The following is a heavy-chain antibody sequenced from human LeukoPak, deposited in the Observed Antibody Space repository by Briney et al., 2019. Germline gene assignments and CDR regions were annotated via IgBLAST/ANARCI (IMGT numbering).Heavy chain of an antibody. CDR2: INPNSGGT. CDR3: ARDPRSRSGYDDSIFDY. Sequence: ASVKVSCKASGYTFTGYYMHWVRQAPGQGLEWMGWINPNSGGTNYAQKFQGRVTMTRDTSISTAYMELSRLRSDDTAVYYCARDPRSRSGYDDSIFDYWGQGTLVTVSS. J-gene: IGHJ4*02. D-gene: IGHD3-22*01. V-gene: IGHV1-2*02. CDR1: GYTFTGYY.